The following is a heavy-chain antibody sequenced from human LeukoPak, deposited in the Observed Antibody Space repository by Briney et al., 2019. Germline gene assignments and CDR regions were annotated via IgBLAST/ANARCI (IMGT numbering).Heavy chain of an antibody. D-gene: IGHD6-13*01. CDR1: GYTFTSYD. J-gene: IGHJ6*02. CDR3: ARYSSSWYSYYYGMDV. V-gene: IGHV1-8*01. Sequence: GASVKVSCKASGYTFTSYDINSVRQATGQGLEWMGWMNPNSGNTGYAQKFQGRVTMTRNTSISTAYMELSSLRSEDTAVYYCARYSSSWYSYYYGMDVWGQGTTVTVSS. CDR2: MNPNSGNT.